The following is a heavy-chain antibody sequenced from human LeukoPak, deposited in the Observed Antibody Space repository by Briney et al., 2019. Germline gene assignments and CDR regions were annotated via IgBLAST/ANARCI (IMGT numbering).Heavy chain of an antibody. Sequence: GGSLRLSCAASGYTFSGYSMNWVRQAPGQGLEWVSSIRSSSSYIYYADSVKGRFTISRDNAKNSLYLQMNSLRAEDTAVYYCARDGRGYSYGLYWGQGTLVTVSS. V-gene: IGHV3-21*01. CDR3: ARDGRGYSYGLY. CDR1: GYTFSGYS. D-gene: IGHD5-18*01. J-gene: IGHJ4*02. CDR2: IRSSSSYI.